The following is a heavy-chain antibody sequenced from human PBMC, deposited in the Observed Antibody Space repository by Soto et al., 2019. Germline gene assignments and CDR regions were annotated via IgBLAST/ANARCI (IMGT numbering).Heavy chain of an antibody. CDR1: GFTFSSYG. CDR2: ISYDGSNK. J-gene: IGHJ3*02. D-gene: IGHD1-26*01. V-gene: IGHV3-30*18. Sequence: GGSLRLSCGASGFTFSSYGMHWVRQAPGKGLEWVAVISYDGSNKYYADSVKGRFTISRDNSKNTLYLQMNSLRAEDTAVYYCAKDLGYYPDGDAFDIWGQGTMVTVSS. CDR3: AKDLGYYPDGDAFDI.